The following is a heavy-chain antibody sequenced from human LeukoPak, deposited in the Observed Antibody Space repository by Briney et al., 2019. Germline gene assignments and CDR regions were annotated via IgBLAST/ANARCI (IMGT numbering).Heavy chain of an antibody. CDR2: IYYSGSA. D-gene: IGHD1-26*01. V-gene: IGHV4-39*07. CDR3: ARPQGGSFHFDY. Sequence: SETLSLTCTVSGGSVNSGTYYWSWIRQPPGKGLEWIGNIYYSGSAYYNPSLKSRVTMSVDMSKNQFSLKLSSVTAADTAVYYCARPQGGSFHFDYWGQGTLVTVSS. J-gene: IGHJ4*02. CDR1: GGSVNSGTYY.